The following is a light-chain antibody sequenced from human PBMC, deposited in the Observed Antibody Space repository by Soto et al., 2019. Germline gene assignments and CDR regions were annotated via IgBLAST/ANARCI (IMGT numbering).Light chain of an antibody. CDR1: SSDVGGYNY. Sequence: QSVLTQPASVSGSPGQSITSSCTGTSSDVGGYNYVSWYQQHPGKAPKLMIYEVSNRPSGVSNRFSGSKSGNTASLTISGLQAEDEADYYCSSYTISSTDVFGTGTKLTVL. V-gene: IGLV2-14*01. J-gene: IGLJ1*01. CDR2: EVS. CDR3: SSYTISSTDV.